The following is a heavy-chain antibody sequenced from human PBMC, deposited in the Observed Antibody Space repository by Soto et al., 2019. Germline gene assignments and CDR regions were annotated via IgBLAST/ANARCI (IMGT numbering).Heavy chain of an antibody. V-gene: IGHV4-38-2*02. CDR1: GYSISSGYY. Sequence: SETLSLTCAVSGYSISSGYYWGWIRQPPGKGLEWLAYIYDDGSANYNPSLKSRATISLDMSKNQFSLKLTSVTAADTAVYYCARDKYCSGGSCRKNWFDPWGQGTLVTVSS. CDR2: IYDDGSA. D-gene: IGHD2-15*01. CDR3: ARDKYCSGGSCRKNWFDP. J-gene: IGHJ5*02.